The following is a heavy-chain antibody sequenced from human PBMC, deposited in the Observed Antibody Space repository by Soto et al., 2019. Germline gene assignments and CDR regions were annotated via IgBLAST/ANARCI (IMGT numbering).Heavy chain of an antibody. Sequence: QVQLQESGPGLVKPSGTLSLTCAVSGGSLSSSNWWTWVRQPPGKGLEWIGEIHHRGSTSYNPSLKRRVTISVDKSNNQFSLNMRSVTAADTAVYYCARDGRGYGIDVWGQGTTLTVFS. CDR3: ARDGRGYGIDV. CDR2: IHHRGST. J-gene: IGHJ6*02. V-gene: IGHV4-4*02. D-gene: IGHD3-16*01. CDR1: GGSLSSSNW.